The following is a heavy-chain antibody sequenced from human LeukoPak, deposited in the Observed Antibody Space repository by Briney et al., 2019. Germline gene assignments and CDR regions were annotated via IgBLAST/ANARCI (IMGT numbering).Heavy chain of an antibody. V-gene: IGHV4-59*12. CDR3: ARDRWGASGEFDY. D-gene: IGHD3-10*01. Sequence: PSETLSLTCTVSGGSISSYYWSWIRQPPGKGLEWIGYIYYSGSTNYNPSLKSRVTISVDTSKNQFSLKLSSVTAADTAVYYCARDRWGASGEFDYWGQGTLVTVSS. CDR2: IYYSGST. CDR1: GGSISSYY. J-gene: IGHJ4*02.